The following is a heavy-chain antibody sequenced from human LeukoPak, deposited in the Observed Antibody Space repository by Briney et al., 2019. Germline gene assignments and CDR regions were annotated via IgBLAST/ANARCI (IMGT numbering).Heavy chain of an antibody. V-gene: IGHV4-59*08. D-gene: IGHD3-22*01. CDR1: GGSISSYY. CDR3: ARTARRHYYVSSGPIDY. J-gene: IGHJ4*02. Sequence: PSETLSLTCTVSGGSISSYYWSWIRQPPGKGLEWIGYIYYSGSTNYNPSLKSRVTISVDTSKNQFSLKLSSVTAADTAVYYCARTARRHYYVSSGPIDYWGQGTLVTVSS. CDR2: IYYSGST.